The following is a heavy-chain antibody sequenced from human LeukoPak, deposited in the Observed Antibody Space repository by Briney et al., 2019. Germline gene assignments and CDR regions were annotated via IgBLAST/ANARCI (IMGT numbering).Heavy chain of an antibody. Sequence: GGPLRLSCTASGFTFGDYAMSWFRQAPGKGLEWVGFISSKAYGGTTEYAATVKGRFTISRNDSKSIAYLQMNSLKTEDTAVYDCSRSGWSYYFDYWGQGTLVTVSS. CDR2: ISSKAYGGTT. V-gene: IGHV3-49*03. D-gene: IGHD3-10*01. CDR1: GFTFGDYA. CDR3: SRSGWSYYFDY. J-gene: IGHJ4*02.